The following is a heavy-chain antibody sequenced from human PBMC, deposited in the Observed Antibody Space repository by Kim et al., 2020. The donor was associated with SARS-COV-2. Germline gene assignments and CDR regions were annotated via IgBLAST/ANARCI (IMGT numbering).Heavy chain of an antibody. CDR2: IYYSGST. J-gene: IGHJ6*02. Sequence: SETLSLTCTVSGGSISSSSYYWGWIRQPPGKGLEWIGSIYYSGSTYYNPSLKSRVTISVDTSKNQFSLKLSSVTAADTAVNYCARHPLAAAWDGYYYGMDVWGQGTTVTVSS. CDR1: GGSISSSSYY. D-gene: IGHD6-13*01. CDR3: ARHPLAAAWDGYYYGMDV. V-gene: IGHV4-39*01.